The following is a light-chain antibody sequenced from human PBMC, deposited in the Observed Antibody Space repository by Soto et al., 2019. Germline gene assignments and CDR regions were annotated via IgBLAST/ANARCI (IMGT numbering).Light chain of an antibody. J-gene: IGLJ2*01. Sequence: QSALTQPPSVSASPGQSVTISCTGTSSDVGSYDRVSWYQQPPGTAPKLMINEVSNRPSGVPDRFSGSKSGNTASLTISGLQAEDEADYFCASYTTSSAFVVFGGGTKLTVL. CDR2: EVS. V-gene: IGLV2-18*02. CDR3: ASYTTSSAFVV. CDR1: SSDVGSYDR.